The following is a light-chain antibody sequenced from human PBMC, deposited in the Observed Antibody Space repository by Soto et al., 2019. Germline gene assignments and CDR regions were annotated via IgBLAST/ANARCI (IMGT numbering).Light chain of an antibody. V-gene: IGLV1-47*01. CDR2: RNN. CDR3: AVWDDSLSGAV. CDR1: SSNIGTNY. J-gene: IGLJ2*01. Sequence: QSVLTQPPSASGTPGQRVTISCSGSSSNIGTNYVYWYQQLPGTAPKLLIYRNNQRPSGVPDRFSGSKSGTSASLAISGLRSEDEADYYCAVWDDSLSGAVFGGGTKVTVL.